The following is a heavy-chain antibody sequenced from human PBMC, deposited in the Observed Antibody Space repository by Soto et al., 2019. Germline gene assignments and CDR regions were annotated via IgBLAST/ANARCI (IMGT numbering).Heavy chain of an antibody. D-gene: IGHD3-10*01. J-gene: IGHJ5*02. V-gene: IGHV4-59*01. Sequence: QVQLQESGPGLVKPSETLSLTCSVSGDSISSYYWSWILQPPGKGLEWIGYIHYTGSTNYNPSLKSRATLSVDKSKNQFSLKLSSVTAADTAVFYCARATYASGRRGPGTSFDPWGQGTLVTVSS. CDR3: ARATYASGRRGPGTSFDP. CDR2: IHYTGST. CDR1: GDSISSYY.